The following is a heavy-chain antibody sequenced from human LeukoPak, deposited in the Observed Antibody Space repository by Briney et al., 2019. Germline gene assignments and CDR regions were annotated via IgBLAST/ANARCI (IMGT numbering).Heavy chain of an antibody. Sequence: ASVKVSCKASGYTFTGYYMHWVRQAPGQGLEWRGWINPNSGGTNYAQKFQGRVTMTRDTSISTAYMELSRLRSDDTAVYYCARVWIVATIRDAFDIWGQGTMVTVSS. CDR3: ARVWIVATIRDAFDI. V-gene: IGHV1-2*02. J-gene: IGHJ3*02. CDR1: GYTFTGYY. D-gene: IGHD5-12*01. CDR2: INPNSGGT.